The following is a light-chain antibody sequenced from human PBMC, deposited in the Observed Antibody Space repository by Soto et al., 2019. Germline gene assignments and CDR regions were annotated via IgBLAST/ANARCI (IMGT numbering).Light chain of an antibody. J-gene: IGLJ1*01. CDR1: SSDFGSYKF. CDR3: FSFTSTNTHV. Sequence: SVLTQPASVSGSPGQSVTISCTGTSSDFGSYKFVSWYQHHPGKVPKVIIYETSKRPSGVSDRFSGSKSGNTASLTISGLQAEGEADYYCFSFTSTNTHVFGSGTKVTVL. V-gene: IGLV2-23*01. CDR2: ETS.